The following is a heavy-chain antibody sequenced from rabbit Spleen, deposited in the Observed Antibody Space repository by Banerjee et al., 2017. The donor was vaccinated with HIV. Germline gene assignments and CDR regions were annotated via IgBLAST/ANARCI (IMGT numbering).Heavy chain of an antibody. CDR1: GFSFSNKYY. J-gene: IGHJ6*01. Sequence: QQQLEESGGGLVQPEGSLTLTCKASGFSFSNKYYMCWVRQAPGKGLEWIACISGVTYYASWAKGRFTISKTSSTTVTLQMTSLTAADTATYFCTRDYPTSGDDDLWGPGTLVTVS. CDR3: TRDYPTSGDDDL. V-gene: IGHV1S45*01. CDR2: ISGVT. D-gene: IGHD1-1*01.